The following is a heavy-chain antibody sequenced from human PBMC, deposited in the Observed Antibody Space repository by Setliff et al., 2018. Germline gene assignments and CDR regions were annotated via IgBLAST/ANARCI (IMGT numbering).Heavy chain of an antibody. CDR3: GTRDCRTTGCYNGYIES. Sequence: VGSLRLSCAASGFTFSSYAMHWVRQAPGKGLEWVAVISYDGINKYYADSVKGRFTISRDNSKNTLYLRMNSLRAEDTAVYFCGTRDCRTTGCYNGYIESWGQGTLVTVSS. V-gene: IGHV3-30*01. CDR2: ISYDGINK. D-gene: IGHD2-2*02. CDR1: GFTFSSYA. J-gene: IGHJ4*02.